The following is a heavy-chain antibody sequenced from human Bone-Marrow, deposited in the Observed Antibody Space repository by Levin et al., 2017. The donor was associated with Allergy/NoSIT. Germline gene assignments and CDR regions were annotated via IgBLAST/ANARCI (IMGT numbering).Heavy chain of an antibody. J-gene: IGHJ4*02. CDR1: GFTFISYA. CDR2: INKGGGST. V-gene: IGHV3-23*01. CDR3: AKTKSAGATHYFDY. D-gene: IGHD1-26*01. Sequence: PGGSLRLSCVASGFTFISYAMSWVRQAPGKGLEWVAVINKGGGSTYYADSVQGRFTISRDNSKNTLYLQMNSLRAEDTAVYYCAKTKSAGATHYFDYWGQGTLVTVSS.